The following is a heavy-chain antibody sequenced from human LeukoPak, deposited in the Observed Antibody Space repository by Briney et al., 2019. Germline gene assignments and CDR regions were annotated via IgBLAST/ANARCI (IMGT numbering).Heavy chain of an antibody. D-gene: IGHD3-3*01. CDR1: GGSISSNN. Sequence: SGTLSLTCAVSGGSISSNNWCWCGQPPPGGVVWSFGFIDCGGSTYYTPSHKSRVTISVDTSKNHYSLMLHFLTPADTAVYYCARALDRGAHYDFWRGYRDCYYYGMVVWRQRSTLTDCS. J-gene: IGHJ6*02. CDR2: IDCGGST. CDR3: ARALDRGAHYDFWRGYRDCYYYGMVV. V-gene: IGHV4-4*02.